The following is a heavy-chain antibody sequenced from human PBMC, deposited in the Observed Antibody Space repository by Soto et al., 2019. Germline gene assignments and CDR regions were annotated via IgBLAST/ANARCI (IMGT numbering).Heavy chain of an antibody. Sequence: SPVKLSCTASGGTFSSYTISCVRQAPGQGLEWMGRIIPILGIANYAQKFQGRVTITADKSTSTAYMELSSLRSEDTAVYYCARDIVGSGIDYWGQGTLGTVSS. D-gene: IGHD3-10*01. CDR1: GGTFSSYT. V-gene: IGHV1-69*04. J-gene: IGHJ4*02. CDR3: ARDIVGSGIDY. CDR2: IIPILGIA.